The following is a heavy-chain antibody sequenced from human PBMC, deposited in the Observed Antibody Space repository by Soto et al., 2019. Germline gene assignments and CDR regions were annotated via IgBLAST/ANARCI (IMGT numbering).Heavy chain of an antibody. J-gene: IGHJ6*02. Sequence: GESLKISCKGSGYSFMSYWISWVRQMPEKGLEWMGRISPSDSNINYSPSFQGHVTISADMSISTAYLQWSSLKASDTAMYYCARLGLSATYSYAMDVWCQGTTVTVSS. V-gene: IGHV5-10-1*01. CDR1: GYSFMSYW. CDR2: ISPSDSNI. CDR3: ARLGLSATYSYAMDV. D-gene: IGHD2-15*01.